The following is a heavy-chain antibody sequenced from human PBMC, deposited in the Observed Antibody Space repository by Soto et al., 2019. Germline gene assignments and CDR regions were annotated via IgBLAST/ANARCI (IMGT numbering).Heavy chain of an antibody. CDR1: GGSITRAGNL. V-gene: IGHV4-31*03. Sequence: PSDTLSLTCTVTGGSITRAGNLWAWLRQHPGKGLEWIGYIYNSGSAFYNPSLRSRATMSVDTSQNHFSLRLRSVTAADTAVYYCAIDRRLRSFFTWFGPWGPGTRFTVSS. CDR3: AIDRRLRSFFTWFGP. CDR2: IYNSGSA. J-gene: IGHJ5*02. D-gene: IGHD4-17*01.